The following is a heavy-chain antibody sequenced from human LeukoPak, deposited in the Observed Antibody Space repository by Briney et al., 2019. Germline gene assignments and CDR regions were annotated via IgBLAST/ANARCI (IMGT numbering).Heavy chain of an antibody. J-gene: IGHJ4*02. Sequence: GGSLRLSCAVSGFSVRTNFMSWVRQAPGKGLEWVSVIYTGGGTDHADSVKGRFTISRDNSKNTLYLQMNSLRAEDTAVYYCAKVRPGYWGQGTLVTVSS. D-gene: IGHD6-6*01. CDR3: AKVRPGY. CDR1: GFSVRTNF. V-gene: IGHV3-53*01. CDR2: IYTGGGT.